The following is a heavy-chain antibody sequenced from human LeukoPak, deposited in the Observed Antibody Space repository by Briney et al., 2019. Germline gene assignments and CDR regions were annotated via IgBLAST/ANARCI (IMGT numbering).Heavy chain of an antibody. V-gene: IGHV1-2*02. CDR3: AREPVSSWPYYYYYMDV. CDR2: INPNSGGT. Sequence: ASVNVSCKASGYTFTGYYMHWVRQAPGQGLEWMGWINPNSGGTNYAQKFQGRVTMTRDTSISTAYMELSRLRSDDTAVYYCAREPVSSWPYYYYYMDVWGKGTTVTVSS. D-gene: IGHD6-13*01. J-gene: IGHJ6*03. CDR1: GYTFTGYY.